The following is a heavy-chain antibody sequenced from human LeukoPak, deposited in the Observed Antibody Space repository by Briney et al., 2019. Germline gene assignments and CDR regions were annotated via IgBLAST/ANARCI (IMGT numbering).Heavy chain of an antibody. V-gene: IGHV4-61*02. J-gene: IGHJ4*02. CDR2: IYTSVIT. CDR1: GASITGGSYY. Sequence: SQTLSLTCTVSGASITGGSYYWTWIRQPAGKGLEWIGRIYTSVITTYNPSLKSRVTISLDMSKNQISLNLNSVTAADAAVYYCARGLWDNGDRFEYWGPGTLVTVSS. CDR3: ARGLWDNGDRFEY. D-gene: IGHD4-17*01.